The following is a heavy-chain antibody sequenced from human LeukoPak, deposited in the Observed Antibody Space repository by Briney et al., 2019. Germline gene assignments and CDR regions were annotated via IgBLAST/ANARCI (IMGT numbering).Heavy chain of an antibody. CDR3: AKDLYSYGYYYYYGMDV. CDR1: GFTFSSYG. J-gene: IGHJ6*02. D-gene: IGHD5-18*01. Sequence: PGGSLRLSCAASGFTFSSYGMHWVRQAPGKGLEWVAVISYDGSNKYYADSVKGRFTISRDNSKNTLYLQMNSLRAKDTAVYYCAKDLYSYGYYYYYGMDVWGQGTTVTVSS. CDR2: ISYDGSNK. V-gene: IGHV3-30*18.